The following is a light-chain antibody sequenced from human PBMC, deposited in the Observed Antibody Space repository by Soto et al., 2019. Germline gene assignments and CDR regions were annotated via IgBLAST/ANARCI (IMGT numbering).Light chain of an antibody. CDR3: CSFGPARV. Sequence: QSALTQPASVSGSPGQSITISCRGTNSDNTYVSWYQHHPGKAPKLILYEVSHRPSGVSNRFSGSRSGNTASLAISGLQPEDEADYYCCSFGPARVFGGGTKLTVL. V-gene: IGLV2-14*01. CDR1: NSDNTY. CDR2: EVS. J-gene: IGLJ3*02.